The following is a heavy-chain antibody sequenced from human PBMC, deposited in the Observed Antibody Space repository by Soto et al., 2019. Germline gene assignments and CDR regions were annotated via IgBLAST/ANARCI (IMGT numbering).Heavy chain of an antibody. J-gene: IGHJ5*02. D-gene: IGHD3-3*01. Sequence: GGSLRLSCAASGFTFSSYGMHWVRQAPGKGLEWVAVIWYDGSNKYYADSVKGRFTISRDNSKNTLYLQMSSLRAEDTAVYYCARAGYDFWSGYYKGHNWFDPWGQGTLVTVSS. V-gene: IGHV3-33*01. CDR1: GFTFSSYG. CDR3: ARAGYDFWSGYYKGHNWFDP. CDR2: IWYDGSNK.